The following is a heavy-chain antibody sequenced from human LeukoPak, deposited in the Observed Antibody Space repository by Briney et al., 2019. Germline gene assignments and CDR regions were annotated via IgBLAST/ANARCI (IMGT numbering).Heavy chain of an antibody. CDR2: IFPSGGEI. V-gene: IGHV3-23*01. CDR1: GFTFSTFA. J-gene: IGHJ4*02. D-gene: IGHD2-8*02. Sequence: GGSLRLSCAASGFTFSTFAMIWVREPPGKGLEWVSSIFPSGGEIHYADSVRGRFTISRDNSKRTLSLQMNSLRAEDTAIYYCATYRQVLLPFESWGQGTLVTVSS. CDR3: ATYRQVLLPFES.